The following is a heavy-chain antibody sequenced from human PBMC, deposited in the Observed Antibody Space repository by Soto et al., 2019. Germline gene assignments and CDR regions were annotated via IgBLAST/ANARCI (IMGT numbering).Heavy chain of an antibody. CDR3: ARGGSRDYYYGMDV. V-gene: IGHV4-59*01. D-gene: IGHD6-13*01. Sequence: SETLSLTCTVSGGSINSYYWSWIRQPPGKGLEWIGYIYYSGSTNYNPSLKSRVTISVDTSKNQFSLKLSSVTAADTAVYYCARGGSRDYYYGMDVWGQGTTVTVSS. CDR2: IYYSGST. CDR1: GGSINSYY. J-gene: IGHJ6*02.